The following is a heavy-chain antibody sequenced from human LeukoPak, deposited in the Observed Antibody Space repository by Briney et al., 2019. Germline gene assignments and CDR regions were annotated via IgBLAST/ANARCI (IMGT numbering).Heavy chain of an antibody. Sequence: GRSLRLSCAASGFTFSSYGMHWVRQAPGKGLEWVAVISYDGSNKYYADSVKGRFTISRDNSKNTLYLQMNSLRAEDTAVYYCAQDGVREYQLLSGRWFDPWGQGTLVTVSS. CDR3: AQDGVREYQLLSGRWFDP. V-gene: IGHV3-30*18. CDR1: GFTFSSYG. CDR2: ISYDGSNK. D-gene: IGHD2-2*01. J-gene: IGHJ5*02.